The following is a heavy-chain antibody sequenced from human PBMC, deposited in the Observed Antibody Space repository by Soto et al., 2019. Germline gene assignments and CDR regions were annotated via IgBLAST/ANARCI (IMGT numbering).Heavy chain of an antibody. CDR1: GFTFSSYA. D-gene: IGHD2-2*02. CDR2: ISYDGSNK. CDR3: ARDLCSSTSCYTNWFDP. V-gene: IGHV3-30-3*01. Sequence: HPGGSLRLSCAASGFTFSSYAMHWVRQAPGKGLEWVAVISYDGSNKYYADSVKGRFTISRDNSKNTLYLQMNSLRAEDTAVYYCARDLCSSTSCYTNWFDPWGQGTLVTVSS. J-gene: IGHJ5*02.